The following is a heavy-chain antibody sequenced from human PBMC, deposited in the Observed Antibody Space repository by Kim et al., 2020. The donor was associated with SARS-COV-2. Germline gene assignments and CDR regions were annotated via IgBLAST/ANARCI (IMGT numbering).Heavy chain of an antibody. CDR3: ARGPVDGFNLEGFLWFDT. D-gene: IGHD2-15*01. J-gene: IGHJ5*02. CDR1: GGTFSSSA. Sequence: SVKVSCKASGGTFSSSAFNWVRHAPGQGLEWMGGIIPFFRTPNYAQKFQGRITITADDSTTTAYMELSSLRSEDTAVYFCARGPVDGFNLEGFLWFDTWGQGTLVSVSS. V-gene: IGHV1-69*13. CDR2: IIPFFRTP.